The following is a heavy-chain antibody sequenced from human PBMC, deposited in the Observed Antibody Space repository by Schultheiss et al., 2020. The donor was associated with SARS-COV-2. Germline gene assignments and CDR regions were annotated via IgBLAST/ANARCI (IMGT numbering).Heavy chain of an antibody. Sequence: GGSLRLSCAASGFTFSNAWMSWVRQAPGKGLEWVANIERNGNQKYYVDSVKGRFTISRDNAKNSLYLQLNTLGVEDTAVYYCARDGYSGSYYDYWGQGTLVTVSS. V-gene: IGHV3-7*03. CDR3: ARDGYSGSYYDY. CDR1: GFTFSNAW. CDR2: IERNGNQK. D-gene: IGHD1-26*01. J-gene: IGHJ4*02.